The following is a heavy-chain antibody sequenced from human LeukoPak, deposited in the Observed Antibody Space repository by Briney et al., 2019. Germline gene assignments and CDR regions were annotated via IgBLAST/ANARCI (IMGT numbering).Heavy chain of an antibody. CDR3: AKDYYYGSGSYYHRGGIDY. CDR2: ISYDGSNK. CDR1: GFTFSSYG. D-gene: IGHD3-10*01. Sequence: GRSLRLSCAASGFTFSSYGMHWVRQAPGKGLEWVAVISYDGSNKYYADSVKGRFTISRDNSKNTLYLQMNSLRAEDTAVYYCAKDYYYGSGSYYHRGGIDYWGQGTLVTVSS. V-gene: IGHV3-30*18. J-gene: IGHJ4*02.